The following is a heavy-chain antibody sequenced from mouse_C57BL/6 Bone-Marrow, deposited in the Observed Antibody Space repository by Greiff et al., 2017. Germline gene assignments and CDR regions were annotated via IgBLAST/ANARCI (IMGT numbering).Heavy chain of an antibody. V-gene: IGHV14-3*01. CDR3: ARWGFITTGVWYAMDY. CDR1: GFNIKNTY. D-gene: IGHD1-1*01. Sequence: EVKLVESVAELVRPGASVKLSCTASGFNIKNTYMHWVKQRPEQGLEWIGRIDPANGNTKYAPKFQGKATITADTSSNTAYLQLSSLTSEDTAIYYGARWGFITTGVWYAMDYWGQGTSVTVSS. CDR2: IDPANGNT. J-gene: IGHJ4*01.